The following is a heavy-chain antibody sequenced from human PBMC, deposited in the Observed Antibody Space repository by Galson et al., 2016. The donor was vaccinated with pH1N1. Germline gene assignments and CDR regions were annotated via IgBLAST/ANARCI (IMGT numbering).Heavy chain of an antibody. CDR2: ISSGGNTM. CDR3: ARAYYDPLTRFSGAFDY. D-gene: IGHD3-9*01. J-gene: IGHJ4*02. Sequence: SLRLSCAVSGFTFDSHEMNWVRQAPGKGLEWVASISSGGNTMFYADSVKGQFIISRDNAKNSLYLQMNSLRVEDTAVYYCARAYYDPLTRFSGAFDYWGQGTLVTVSS. CDR1: GFTFDSHE. V-gene: IGHV3-48*03.